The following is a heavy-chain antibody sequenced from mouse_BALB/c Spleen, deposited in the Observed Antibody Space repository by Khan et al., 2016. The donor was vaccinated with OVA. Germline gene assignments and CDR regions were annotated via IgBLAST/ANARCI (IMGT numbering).Heavy chain of an antibody. J-gene: IGHJ2*01. CDR2: ISSDSNTI. CDR1: GFTFSGFG. Sequence: EVELVESGGGLVQTGGSRKLSCAASGFTFSGFGMHWVRQAPEKGLEWVAYISSDSNTIYYADTVKGRFTISRDNPKNTLYLQMTSLRSEDTAMYCCARTGYYYLDYWGQGTTLTVSS. V-gene: IGHV5-17*02. D-gene: IGHD2-3*01. CDR3: ARTGYYYLDY.